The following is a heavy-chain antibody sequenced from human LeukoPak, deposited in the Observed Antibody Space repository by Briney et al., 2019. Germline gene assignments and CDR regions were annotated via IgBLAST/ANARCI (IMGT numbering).Heavy chain of an antibody. CDR1: GFKFSAFG. CDR3: ARFIGIAVAGLDY. J-gene: IGHJ4*02. V-gene: IGHV3-33*08. D-gene: IGHD6-19*01. Sequence: GGSLRLSCAASGFKFSAFGFHWVRQAPGKGLEWVAVIWYDGSNKYYADSVKGRFTISRDNSKNTLYLQMNSLRAEDTAVYYCARFIGIAVAGLDYWGQGTLVTVSS. CDR2: IWYDGSNK.